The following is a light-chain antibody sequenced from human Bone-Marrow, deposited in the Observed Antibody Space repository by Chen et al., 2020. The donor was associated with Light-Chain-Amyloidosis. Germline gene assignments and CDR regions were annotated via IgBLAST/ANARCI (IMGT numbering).Light chain of an antibody. Sequence: QSELTQPPSVSGAPGQRVAISCTGSSSNIGAGYDVHWYQQLPGTAPKLLIYDTASRPSGVSNRFSGSKSGTSASLTISGLQAEDEADYYCSSYSSSSSRVFGGGTKVTVL. CDR1: SSNIGAGYD. V-gene: IGLV1-40*01. CDR2: DTA. J-gene: IGLJ3*02. CDR3: SSYSSSSSRV.